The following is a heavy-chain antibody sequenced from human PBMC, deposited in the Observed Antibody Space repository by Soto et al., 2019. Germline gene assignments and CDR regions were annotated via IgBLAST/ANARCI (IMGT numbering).Heavy chain of an antibody. J-gene: IGHJ3*02. CDR3: AGADSGNYYHGFQM. Sequence: SETLSLTCTVSVSSINSSGYYWRWIRQPPGKGLEWIGYIYNSVTTNYNSSLESRVTVSVDTSKNMFSLRLSSVTAADTAVYYCAGADSGNYYHGFQMWGQGKMVTVSS. CDR2: IYNSVTT. CDR1: VSSINSSGYY. D-gene: IGHD1-26*01. V-gene: IGHV4-61*08.